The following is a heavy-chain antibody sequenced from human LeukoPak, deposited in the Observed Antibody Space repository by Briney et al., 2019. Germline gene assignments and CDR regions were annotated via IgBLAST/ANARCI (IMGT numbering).Heavy chain of an antibody. Sequence: GGSLRLSCAASEFTLSDYSMNWVRQAPGKGLEWVSFISSTSNTIYYADSVKGRFTISRDNARNSLYLQMSGLRVEDTAVYYCARDSSRIAARRDFDYWGQGTLVTVSS. J-gene: IGHJ4*02. D-gene: IGHD6-6*01. CDR1: EFTLSDYS. CDR3: ARDSSRIAARRDFDY. V-gene: IGHV3-48*04. CDR2: ISSTSNTI.